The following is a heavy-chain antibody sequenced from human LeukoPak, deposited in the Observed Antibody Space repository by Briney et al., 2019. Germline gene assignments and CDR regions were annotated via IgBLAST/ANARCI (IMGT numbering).Heavy chain of an antibody. CDR2: ISYDGSNK. Sequence: GRSLSLSCAASGFTFSNYAIHWVRQAPGKGLEWVAVISYDGSNKYYADSVKGRFTISRDNSKSTLYLQMNSLRAEDTAVYYCARDKRDLEMATIIQGLFDYWGQGTLVTVSS. D-gene: IGHD5-24*01. J-gene: IGHJ4*02. CDR1: GFTFSNYA. CDR3: ARDKRDLEMATIIQGLFDY. V-gene: IGHV3-30-3*01.